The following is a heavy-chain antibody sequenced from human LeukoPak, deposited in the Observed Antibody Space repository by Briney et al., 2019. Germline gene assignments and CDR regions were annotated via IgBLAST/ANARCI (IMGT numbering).Heavy chain of an antibody. CDR2: INAGNGNT. V-gene: IGHV1-3*01. CDR1: GYTFTSYA. J-gene: IGHJ5*02. Sequence: ASVKVSCKASGYTFTSYAMHWVRQAPGQRLEWMGWINAGNGNTKYSQKFQGRVTITRDTSISTAYMELSRLRSDDTAVYYCARESGYCSGGSCINWFDPWGQGTLVTVSS. CDR3: ARESGYCSGGSCINWFDP. D-gene: IGHD2-15*01.